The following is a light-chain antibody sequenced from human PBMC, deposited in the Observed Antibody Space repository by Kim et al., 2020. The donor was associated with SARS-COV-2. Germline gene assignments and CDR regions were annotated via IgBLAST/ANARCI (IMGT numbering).Light chain of an antibody. J-gene: IGLJ3*02. V-gene: IGLV6-57*03. Sequence: TSSCTRSTSSNASTYMQWYRQRPGSATATVIYKDNQRPAGVPDRFSGSIDNSGNSASLTISGLKTEDEADYYCQSYDSSNLNWVFGGGTQLTVL. CDR3: QSYDSSNLNWV. CDR2: KDN. CDR1: TSSNASTY.